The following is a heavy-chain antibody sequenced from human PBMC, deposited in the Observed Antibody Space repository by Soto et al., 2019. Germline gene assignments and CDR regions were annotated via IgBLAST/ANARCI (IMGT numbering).Heavy chain of an antibody. J-gene: IGHJ4*02. D-gene: IGHD2-15*01. CDR1: GFTFSSYA. V-gene: IGHV3-64*01. CDR3: ARSSEDIVVVRGRQRGVRNFDY. Sequence: EVQLVESGGGLVQPGGSLRLSCAASGFTFSSYAMHWVRQAPGKGLEYVSAISSNGGSTYYANSVKGRFTISRDNSKNTLYLQMGSLRAEDMAVYYCARSSEDIVVVRGRQRGVRNFDYWGQGTLVTVSS. CDR2: ISSNGGST.